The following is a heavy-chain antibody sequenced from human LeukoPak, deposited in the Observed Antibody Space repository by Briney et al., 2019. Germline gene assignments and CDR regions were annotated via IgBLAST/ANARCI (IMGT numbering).Heavy chain of an antibody. J-gene: IGHJ6*03. CDR3: AQNPRPVTYYYGSGSQLTYYYYYYYYMDV. CDR1: GFIFSNYG. Sequence: GGSLRLSCAASGFIFSNYGMSWVRQAPGKGLEWVSAMSGSGSRTYYADSVKGRFTISRDNSKNTLYLQMNSLRAEDTAVYYCAQNPRPVTYYYGSGSQLTYYYYYYYYMDVWGKGTTVTISS. D-gene: IGHD3-10*01. CDR2: MSGSGSRT. V-gene: IGHV3-23*01.